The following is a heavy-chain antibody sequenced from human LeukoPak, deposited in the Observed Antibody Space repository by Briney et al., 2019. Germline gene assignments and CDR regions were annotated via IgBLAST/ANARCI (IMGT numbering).Heavy chain of an antibody. Sequence: GGSLRLSCAASGFTFDDYAMHWVRQAPGKGLEWVSLISGDGGSTYYADSVKGRFTISGDNSKNSLYLQMNSLRTEDTALYYCAKSSDPILLWFGESHNDAFDIWGQGTMVTVSS. D-gene: IGHD3-10*01. CDR3: AKSSDPILLWFGESHNDAFDI. V-gene: IGHV3-43*02. CDR2: ISGDGGST. CDR1: GFTFDDYA. J-gene: IGHJ3*02.